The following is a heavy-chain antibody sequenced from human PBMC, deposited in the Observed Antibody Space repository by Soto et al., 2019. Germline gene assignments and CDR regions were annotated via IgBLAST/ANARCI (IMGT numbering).Heavy chain of an antibody. J-gene: IGHJ4*02. CDR1: GFTFSSYA. V-gene: IGHV3-30-3*01. D-gene: IGHD6-19*01. CDR2: ISYDGSNK. Sequence: PRLSCAASGFTFSSYAMHWVRQAPGKGLEWVAVISYDGSNKYYADSVKGRFTISRDNSKNTLYLQMNSLRAEDTAVYYCARDRCRIAVAGNPFDYWGQGTLVTVSS. CDR3: ARDRCRIAVAGNPFDY.